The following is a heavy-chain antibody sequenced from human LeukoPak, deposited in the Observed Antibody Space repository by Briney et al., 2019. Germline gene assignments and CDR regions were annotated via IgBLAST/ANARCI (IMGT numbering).Heavy chain of an antibody. CDR1: RGSITSLTHD. D-gene: IGHD3-10*01. J-gene: IGHJ4*02. Sequence: PSRTLSLTCSVSRGSITSLTHDCAWIRHPPGQWLRWIGSIDYSGTTYSNSSLESRVTISVDTSKNRFSLKLSSVTAADMAVYYCARQNWNYFQHPEEFDYWGQGTLVTVSS. CDR3: ARQNWNYFQHPEEFDY. CDR2: IDYSGTT. V-gene: IGHV4-39*01.